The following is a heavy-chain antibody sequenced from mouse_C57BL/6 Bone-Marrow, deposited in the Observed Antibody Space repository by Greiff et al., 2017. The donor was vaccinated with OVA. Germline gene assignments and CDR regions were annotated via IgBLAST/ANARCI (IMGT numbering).Heavy chain of an antibody. CDR2: IGTGGGT. CDR3: AIYDGYSFAY. D-gene: IGHD2-3*01. V-gene: IGHV2-9-1*01. Sequence: VKLMESGPGLVAPSQSLSITCTVSGFSLTSYAISWVRQPPGKGLEWLGVIGTGGGTNYNSALNSRLSISKDNSKSQVFLKMNSLQTDDTARYYCAIYDGYSFAYWGQGTLVTVSA. J-gene: IGHJ3*01. CDR1: GFSLTSYA.